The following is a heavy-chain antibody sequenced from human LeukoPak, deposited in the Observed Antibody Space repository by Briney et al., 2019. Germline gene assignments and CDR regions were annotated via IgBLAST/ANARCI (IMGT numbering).Heavy chain of an antibody. CDR3: ARDSSGYYSDY. V-gene: IGHV3-66*01. CDR1: GFTVSSNY. CDR2: IYSGGST. Sequence: GGSLRLSCAASGFTVSSNYMSWVPQAPGKGLEWVSVIYSGGSTYYADSVKGRFTISRDNSKNTLYLQMNSLRAEDTAVYYCARDSSGYYSDYWGQGTLVTVSS. D-gene: IGHD3-22*01. J-gene: IGHJ4*02.